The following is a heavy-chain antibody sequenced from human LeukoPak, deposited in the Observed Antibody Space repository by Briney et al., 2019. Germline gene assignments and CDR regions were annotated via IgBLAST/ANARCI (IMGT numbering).Heavy chain of an antibody. D-gene: IGHD3-16*01. Sequence: GASVKVSCKVSGYTLTELSMHWVRQAPGKGLEWMGGFDPEDGETIYAQKFQGRVTMTVDTSTDTAYMELSSLRSEDTAVYYCXXXRGIPPTFYXYYXYMDVWGKGTTVTVSS. J-gene: IGHJ6*03. V-gene: IGHV1-24*01. CDR2: FDPEDGET. CDR3: XXXRGIPPTFYXYYXYMDV. CDR1: GYTLTELS.